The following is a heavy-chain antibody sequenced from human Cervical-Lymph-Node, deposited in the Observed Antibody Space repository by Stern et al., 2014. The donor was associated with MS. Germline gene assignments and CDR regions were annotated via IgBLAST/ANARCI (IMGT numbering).Heavy chain of an antibody. J-gene: IGHJ3*02. V-gene: IGHV3-21*01. CDR3: ATHDYVWGSYRHDAFDI. Sequence: EMQLVESGGGLVKPGGSLRLSCAASGLTFSNYSMNWVRQAPGKGLEWVSSISSRSTYIYYADSVKGRFTISRDNAKNSLYLQMDSLRAEDTAVYYCATHDYVWGSYRHDAFDIWGQGTMVTVSS. D-gene: IGHD3-16*02. CDR1: GLTFSNYS. CDR2: ISSRSTYI.